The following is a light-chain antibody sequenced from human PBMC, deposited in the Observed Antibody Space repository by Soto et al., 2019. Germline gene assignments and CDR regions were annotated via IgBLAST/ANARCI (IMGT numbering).Light chain of an antibody. CDR3: CSYAGSSTWV. CDR2: EGS. Sequence: QSALTQPASVSGSPGQSITISCTRSSSDVGSYNFVSWHQQHPGKAPKLMIYEGSKRPSGVSNRFSGSKSGNTASLTISGLQAEDEADYYCCSYAGSSTWVFGGGTKLTV. V-gene: IGLV2-23*01. CDR1: SSDVGSYNF. J-gene: IGLJ3*02.